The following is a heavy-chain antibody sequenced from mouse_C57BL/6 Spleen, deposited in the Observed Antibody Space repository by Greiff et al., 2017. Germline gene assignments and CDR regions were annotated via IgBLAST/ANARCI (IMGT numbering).Heavy chain of an antibody. CDR1: GYTFTDYY. CDR2: INPNNGGT. Sequence: VQLQQSGPELVKPGASVKISCKASGYTFTDYYMNWVKQSHGKSLEWIGDINPNNGGTSYNQKFKGKATLTVDKSSSTAYMELRSLTSEDSAVYYCARRGDYDALYYFDYWGQGTTLTVSS. D-gene: IGHD2-4*01. CDR3: ARRGDYDALYYFDY. J-gene: IGHJ2*01. V-gene: IGHV1-26*01.